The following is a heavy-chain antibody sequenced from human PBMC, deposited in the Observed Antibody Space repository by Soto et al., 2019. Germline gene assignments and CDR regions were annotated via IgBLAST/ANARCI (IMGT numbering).Heavy chain of an antibody. CDR1: GGSVSSGDYY. CDR3: ATTGGYGTPGDY. J-gene: IGHJ4*02. Sequence: QVHLQESGPGLVKPSQTLSLNCTVSGGSVSSGDYYWTWIRQHPGKGLEWIGYISYTGSTYYNPSIESRVSISVYTSRTHFALRLNSVTAADTAVYYCATTGGYGTPGDYWGQGTLVTVSS. V-gene: IGHV4-31*03. D-gene: IGHD5-12*01. CDR2: ISYTGST.